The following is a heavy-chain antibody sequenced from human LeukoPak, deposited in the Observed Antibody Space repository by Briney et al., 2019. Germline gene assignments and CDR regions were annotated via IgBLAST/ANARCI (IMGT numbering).Heavy chain of an antibody. J-gene: IGHJ4*02. Sequence: GGSLRLSCAASGFTFSSYAMHWVRQAPGKGLEWVAVISYDGSNKYYADSVKGRFTISRDNSKNTLYLQMNSLRAEDTAVYYCAKGVGATSGDYWGQGTLVTVSS. CDR2: ISYDGSNK. V-gene: IGHV3-30*04. D-gene: IGHD1-26*01. CDR1: GFTFSSYA. CDR3: AKGVGATSGDY.